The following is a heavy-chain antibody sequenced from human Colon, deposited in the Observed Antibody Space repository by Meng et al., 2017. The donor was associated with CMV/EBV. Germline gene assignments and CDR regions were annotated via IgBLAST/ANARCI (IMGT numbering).Heavy chain of an antibody. CDR2: VKTKTDGETT. V-gene: IGHV3-15*01. Sequence: LRLSCAAYGFTFPNAWMSWVRQAPGKGLEWVGRVKTKTDGETTDYAAPVKGRFTISRDDSNTTLYLQMNSLRPEDTAVYYCTTFPSDFWGQGTLVTVSS. J-gene: IGHJ4*02. CDR1: GFTFPNAW. CDR3: TTFPSDF.